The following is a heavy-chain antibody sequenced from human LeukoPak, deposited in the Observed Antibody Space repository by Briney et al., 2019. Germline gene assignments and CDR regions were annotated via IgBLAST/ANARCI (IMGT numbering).Heavy chain of an antibody. CDR1: GFTVSNNY. V-gene: IGHV3-53*01. Sequence: GGSLRLSCAASGFTVSNNYMTWFRQAPGMGLQWVSLIYSDGTTYYADSVKGRFTVSRDNSKNTLYLQMNSLRAEDTAVYYCATDAYSASPHNAYWGQGTLVTVSS. D-gene: IGHD1-26*01. J-gene: IGHJ4*02. CDR3: ATDAYSASPHNAY. CDR2: IYSDGTT.